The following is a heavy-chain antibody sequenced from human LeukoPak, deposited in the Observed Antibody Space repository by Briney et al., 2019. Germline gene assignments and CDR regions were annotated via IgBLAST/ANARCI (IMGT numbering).Heavy chain of an antibody. CDR2: INHSGST. D-gene: IGHD3-3*01. CDR3: AGGTIFGVVRRGNRYYYMDV. Sequence: SSETLSLTCAVYGGSFSGYYWSWIRQPPGKGLELIGEINHSGSTNYNPSLKSRVTISVDTSKNQFSLKLSSVTAADTAVYYCAGGTIFGVVRRGNRYYYMDVWGKGTTVTVSS. V-gene: IGHV4-34*01. CDR1: GGSFSGYY. J-gene: IGHJ6*03.